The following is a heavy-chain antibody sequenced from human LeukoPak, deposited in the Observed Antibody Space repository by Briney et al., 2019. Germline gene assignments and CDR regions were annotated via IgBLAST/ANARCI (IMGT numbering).Heavy chain of an antibody. J-gene: IGHJ3*02. CDR2: INPNSGGT. CDR1: GYTFTGYY. Sequence: ASVKVSCKASGYTFTGYYMHWVRQAPGQGLEWMGWINPNSGGTNYAQKFQGRVTMTRDTSISTAYMELSRLRSDDTAVYYCARDPAALPLYYYDSSGYYGAFDIWGQGTMVTVSS. CDR3: ARDPAALPLYYYDSSGYYGAFDI. V-gene: IGHV1-2*02. D-gene: IGHD3-22*01.